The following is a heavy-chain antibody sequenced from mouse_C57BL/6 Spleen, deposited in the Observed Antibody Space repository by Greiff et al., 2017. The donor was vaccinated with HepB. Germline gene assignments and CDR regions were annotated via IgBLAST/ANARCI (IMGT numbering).Heavy chain of an antibody. D-gene: IGHD1-1*01. J-gene: IGHJ1*03. CDR1: GYTFTSYG. CDR2: IYPRSGNT. V-gene: IGHV1-81*01. Sequence: VQLQQSGAELARPGASVKLSCKASGYTFTSYGIRWVKQRTGQGLEWIGEIYPRSGNTYYNEKFKGMATLTADKSSSTAYMELRSLTSEDSAVYCCARGYYGSSLYWYFDVWGTGTTVTVSS. CDR3: ARGYYGSSLYWYFDV.